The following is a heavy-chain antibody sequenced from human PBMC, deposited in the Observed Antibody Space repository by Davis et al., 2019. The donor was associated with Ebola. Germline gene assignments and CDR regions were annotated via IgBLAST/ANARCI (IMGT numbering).Heavy chain of an antibody. V-gene: IGHV3-64*04. CDR2: ISSDGGIT. CDR1: GFTFSSYA. CDR3: VRTTYGAPEY. Sequence: PGGSLRLSCSASGFTFSSYAMHWVRQAPGKGLEYVSAISSDGGITSYADSVKGRFTISRDNAKSTLYLQMNSLTAEDTAVYYCVRTTYGAPEYWGQGTLVTVSS. J-gene: IGHJ4*02. D-gene: IGHD4-17*01.